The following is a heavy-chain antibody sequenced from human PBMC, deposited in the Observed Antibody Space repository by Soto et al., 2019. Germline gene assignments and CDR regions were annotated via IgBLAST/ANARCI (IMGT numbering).Heavy chain of an antibody. D-gene: IGHD3-3*01. CDR1: GGSISSSSYY. CDR3: ARHSASSWSYYYYMDV. Sequence: SETLSLTCTVSGGSISSSSYYWGWIRQPPGKGLEWIGSMYYSGSTYYNPSLKSRVTISVDTSKNQFSLKLSSVIAADTAVYYCARHSASSWSYYYYMDVWGKGTTVTVSS. V-gene: IGHV4-39*01. CDR2: MYYSGST. J-gene: IGHJ6*03.